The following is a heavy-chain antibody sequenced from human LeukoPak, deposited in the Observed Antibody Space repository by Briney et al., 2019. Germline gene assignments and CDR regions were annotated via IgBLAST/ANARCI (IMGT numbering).Heavy chain of an antibody. Sequence: SETLSLTCTVSGGSISSYYWSWIRQPPGKGLEWIGYIYYSGSTNYNPSLKSRVTISVDTSKNQFSLKLSSVTAADTAVYYCARVDRYSSSWYDWFDPWGQGTLVTVSS. J-gene: IGHJ5*02. D-gene: IGHD6-13*01. CDR2: IYYSGST. V-gene: IGHV4-59*01. CDR3: ARVDRYSSSWYDWFDP. CDR1: GGSISSYY.